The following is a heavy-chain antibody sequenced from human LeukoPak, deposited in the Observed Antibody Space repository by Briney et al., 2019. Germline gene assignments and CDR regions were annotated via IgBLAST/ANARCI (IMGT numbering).Heavy chain of an antibody. D-gene: IGHD2-2*01. CDR3: ARDSALVLYCSSTSCYPPWFDP. CDR1: GFTFSSYS. Sequence: GGSLRLSCAASGFTFSSYSMNWVRQAPGKGLEWVSSISSSSSYIYYADSVKGRFTISRDNAKNSLYLQMNSLRAEDTAVYYCARDSALVLYCSSTSCYPPWFDPWGQGTLVTVSS. CDR2: ISSSSSYI. J-gene: IGHJ5*02. V-gene: IGHV3-21*01.